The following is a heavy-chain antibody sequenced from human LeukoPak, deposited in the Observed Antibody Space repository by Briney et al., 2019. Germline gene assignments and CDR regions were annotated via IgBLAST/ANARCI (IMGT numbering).Heavy chain of an antibody. J-gene: IGHJ3*02. CDR1: GGSISSYY. CDR2: IYYSGST. Sequence: SETLSLTCTVSGGSISSYYWSWIRQPPGKGLEWIGYIYYSGSTNYNPSLKSRVTISVDTSKNQFSLKLSSVTAADTAVYYCASSLTYYYDSSGYPDAFDIGGQGTMVTVSS. V-gene: IGHV4-59*01. CDR3: ASSLTYYYDSSGYPDAFDI. D-gene: IGHD3-22*01.